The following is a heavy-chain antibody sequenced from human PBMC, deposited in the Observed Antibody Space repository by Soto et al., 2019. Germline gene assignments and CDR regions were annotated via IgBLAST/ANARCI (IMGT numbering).Heavy chain of an antibody. CDR1: GGSFSGYY. CDR3: ARGAAAAGVTAIYYYYGMDV. Sequence: PSETLSLTCAVYGGSFSGYYWSWIRQPPGKGLEWIGEINHSGSTNYNPSLKSRVTISVDTSKNQFSLKLSSVTAADTAVYYCARGAAAAGVTAIYYYYGMDVWGQGTTVTVSS. V-gene: IGHV4-34*01. D-gene: IGHD2-21*02. J-gene: IGHJ6*02. CDR2: INHSGST.